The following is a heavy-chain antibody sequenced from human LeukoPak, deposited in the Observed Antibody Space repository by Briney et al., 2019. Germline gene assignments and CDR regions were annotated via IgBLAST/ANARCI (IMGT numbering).Heavy chain of an antibody. CDR1: GLTFSTSG. J-gene: IGHJ4*02. V-gene: IGHV3-21*06. CDR2: IGPTGSDR. Sequence: AGGSLRLSCTASGLTFSTSGFNWVRQAPGKGLEWVASIGPTGSDRYHADSIKGRFTISRDNANNFLYLQMNSLRAEDTAVYYCATETNGRHYDYWGQGTLLTVSS. CDR3: ATETNGRHYDY. D-gene: IGHD1-14*01.